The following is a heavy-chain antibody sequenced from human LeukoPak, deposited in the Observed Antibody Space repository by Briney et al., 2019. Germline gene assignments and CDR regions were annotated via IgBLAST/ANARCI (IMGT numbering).Heavy chain of an antibody. D-gene: IGHD6-19*01. Sequence: KPSETLSLTCTGSGGSISSYYWSWIRQPAGKGLEWIGRIYASGTTNYNPSLKSRVTMSVDTSNNQFSLKLSSVTAADTAVYYCAREAVAATGRGLDYWGQGTLVTVSS. CDR2: IYASGTT. J-gene: IGHJ4*02. CDR3: AREAVAATGRGLDY. CDR1: GGSISSYY. V-gene: IGHV4-4*07.